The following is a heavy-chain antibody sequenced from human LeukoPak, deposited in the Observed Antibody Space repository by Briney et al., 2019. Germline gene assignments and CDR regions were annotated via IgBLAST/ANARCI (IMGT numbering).Heavy chain of an antibody. V-gene: IGHV4-31*03. J-gene: IGHJ6*02. CDR1: GVSISSGGYH. D-gene: IGHD2-15*01. Sequence: PSETLSLTCTVSGVSISSGGYHWSWIRQHPEKGLEWIGYIYYSGSTYYNPSLKSRVSISVDTSKNQISLKLSSVTAADTAVYYCARGRIPTQTYCSGGSCYGVDVWGQGTTVTVSS. CDR2: IYYSGST. CDR3: ARGRIPTQTYCSGGSCYGVDV.